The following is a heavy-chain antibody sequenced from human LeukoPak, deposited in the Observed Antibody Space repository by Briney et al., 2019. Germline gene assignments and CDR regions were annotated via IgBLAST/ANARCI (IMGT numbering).Heavy chain of an antibody. CDR1: GFTFSSYE. D-gene: IGHD3-9*01. J-gene: IGHJ6*03. CDR3: AKQGRDWLRDYYYYMDV. V-gene: IGHV3-23*01. Sequence: SGGSLRLSCAASGFTFSSYEMNWVRQAPGEGLEWVSTIGGRGGSTYYADSVKGRFTISRDNSKNTLYLQMNSLRAEDTAVYYCAKQGRDWLRDYYYYMDVWGKGTTVTISS. CDR2: IGGRGGST.